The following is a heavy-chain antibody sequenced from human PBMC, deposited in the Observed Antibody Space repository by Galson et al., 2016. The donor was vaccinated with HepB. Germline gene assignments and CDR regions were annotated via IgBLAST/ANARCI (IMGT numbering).Heavy chain of an antibody. D-gene: IGHD3-3*01. Sequence: SLRLSCAASGFTFSSHAMNWVRQAPGKGLEWVSYISSSSSYIYYADAVKGRFIISRDNAKKSLYLQMNSLRDEDTAVYYCARDAWCGYYARDAFDIWGQGTMVTGSS. CDR2: ISSSSSYI. J-gene: IGHJ3*02. CDR1: GFTFSSHA. V-gene: IGHV3-21*01. CDR3: ARDAWCGYYARDAFDI.